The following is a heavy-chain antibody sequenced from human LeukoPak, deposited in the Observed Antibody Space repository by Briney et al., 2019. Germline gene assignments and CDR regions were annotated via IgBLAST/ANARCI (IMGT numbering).Heavy chain of an antibody. V-gene: IGHV4-39*02. CDR1: GGSISGSTYY. CDR3: AREGSSSWSVGY. D-gene: IGHD6-13*01. J-gene: IGHJ4*02. CDR2: IYFSGSS. Sequence: PSETLSLTCTVSGGSISGSTYYWCWIRQPPGKGLEWIGSIYFSGSSQYNPSLKSRVHTSVDTSENQFSLKLSSVTAADTAVYYCAREGSSSWSVGYWGQGTLVTVSS.